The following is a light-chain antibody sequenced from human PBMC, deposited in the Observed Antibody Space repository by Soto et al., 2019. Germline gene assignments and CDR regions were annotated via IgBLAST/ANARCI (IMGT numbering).Light chain of an antibody. Sequence: DIQMTQSPSSLSASVGDRVTITCQASRDMSNYLNWYQQKPGKAPKLLIYDASTMETEGPSRFSGSGSGTDFTFTISILQPEDIATYYCQQYDNLPFTFGGGTKVEIK. V-gene: IGKV1-33*01. CDR2: DAS. CDR3: QQYDNLPFT. J-gene: IGKJ4*01. CDR1: RDMSNY.